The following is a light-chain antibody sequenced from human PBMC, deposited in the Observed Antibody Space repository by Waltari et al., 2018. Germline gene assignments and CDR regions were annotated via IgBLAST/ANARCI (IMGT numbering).Light chain of an antibody. J-gene: IGKJ2*01. CDR1: ETINTW. CDR2: DAS. Sequence: DIQMTQSPSTLSASVGDRATITCRARETINTWLVWYQQKPGKAPNLLIYDASSLQSGVPSRFSGSGSGTEFTLTISSLQPGDFATYHCQQYNSYPYTFGQGTKLEI. CDR3: QQYNSYPYT. V-gene: IGKV1-5*01.